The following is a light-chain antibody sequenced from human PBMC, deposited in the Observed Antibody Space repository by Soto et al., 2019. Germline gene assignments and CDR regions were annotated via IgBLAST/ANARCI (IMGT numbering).Light chain of an antibody. V-gene: IGLV7-46*01. J-gene: IGLJ2*01. CDR2: DTN. CDR1: TGAVTSGHY. CDR3: FLFYSGVIV. Sequence: QAVVTQESSLTVSPGGTVTLTCGSSTGAVTSGHYPFWFQQKPGQAPRTLIFDTNKKLSWTPARFSGSLLGGKAALTLSGAHPQDEAEYYCFLFYSGVIVFGGGTKLTVL.